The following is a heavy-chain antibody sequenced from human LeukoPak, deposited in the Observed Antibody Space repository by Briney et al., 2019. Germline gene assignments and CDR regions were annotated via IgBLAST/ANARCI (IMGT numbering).Heavy chain of an antibody. CDR2: VSGTSEYI. D-gene: IGHD6-19*01. CDR1: GFSFSTYS. V-gene: IGHV3-21*06. J-gene: IGHJ4*02. Sequence: PGGSLRLSCAASGFSFSTYSMIWVRQAPGKGLEWVSSVSGTSEYIYYADSVRGRFTISRDNAKNTVYLQMNSLRAEDTAVYYCARWYSSGWYSDYWGQGTLVTVSS. CDR3: ARWYSSGWYSDY.